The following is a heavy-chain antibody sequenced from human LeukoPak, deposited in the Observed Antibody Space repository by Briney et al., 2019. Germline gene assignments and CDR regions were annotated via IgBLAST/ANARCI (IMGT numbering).Heavy chain of an antibody. J-gene: IGHJ4*02. CDR3: ARGGRHTGSFGY. D-gene: IGHD3-10*01. Sequence: SGTLTLTCAASGGSFSGYYRSWIRQPPGKGLEWLGDISHSGSTTYNPSLKSRVTIFADTYKNQSSLKQSTVTGADTAVYYCARGGRHTGSFGYWGEGPLVTVS. CDR2: ISHSGST. CDR1: GGSFSGYY. V-gene: IGHV4-34*01.